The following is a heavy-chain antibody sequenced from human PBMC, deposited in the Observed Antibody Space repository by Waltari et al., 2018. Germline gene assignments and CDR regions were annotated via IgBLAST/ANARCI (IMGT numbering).Heavy chain of an antibody. CDR3: ARDRDWAFDI. Sequence: EVQLVESGGGLVQPGGSVRLSCAASGFPFRSFRLHWFRQAPGKGLEWVSYISGDSGSIHYADSVKGRITVSRDNAKNSLYLQMSSLTAEDTAVFYCARDRDWAFDIWGQGTMVTVSS. J-gene: IGHJ3*02. D-gene: IGHD2-21*01. CDR1: GFPFRSFR. CDR2: ISGDSGSI. V-gene: IGHV3-48*04.